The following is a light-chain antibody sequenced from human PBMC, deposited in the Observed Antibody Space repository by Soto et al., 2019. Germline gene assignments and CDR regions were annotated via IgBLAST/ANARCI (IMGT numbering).Light chain of an antibody. CDR3: HQYNNWPPWT. J-gene: IGKJ1*01. V-gene: IGKV3-15*01. CDR2: GAS. CDR1: QSVSSN. Sequence: EIVMTQSPATLSVSPGERATLSCRASQSVSSNLAWYQQKPGQAPRLLIYGASTRATGIPARFSGSGSGTDVTLTLRSLQSEDFAVYYCHQYNNWPPWTFGQGTNVEIK.